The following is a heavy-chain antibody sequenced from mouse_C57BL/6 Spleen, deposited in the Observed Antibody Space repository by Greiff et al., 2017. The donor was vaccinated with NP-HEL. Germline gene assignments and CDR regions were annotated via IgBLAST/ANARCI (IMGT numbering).Heavy chain of an antibody. J-gene: IGHJ3*01. Sequence: QVQLQQSGAELARPGASVKMSCKASGYTFTSYTMHWVNQRPGQGLEWIGYINPSSGYTKYNQKFKDKATLTADKSSSTAYMQLRSLTSEDSAVYYCAGDYDEGAWFAYWGQGTLVTVSA. CDR2: INPSSGYT. CDR1: GYTFTSYT. CDR3: AGDYDEGAWFAY. V-gene: IGHV1-4*01. D-gene: IGHD2-4*01.